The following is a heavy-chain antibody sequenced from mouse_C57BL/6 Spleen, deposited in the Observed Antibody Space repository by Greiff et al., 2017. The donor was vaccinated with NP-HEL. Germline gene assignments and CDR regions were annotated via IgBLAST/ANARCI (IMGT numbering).Heavy chain of an antibody. CDR2: IYPGNSDT. CDR3: TRSGGTGRINYAMDY. D-gene: IGHD2-4*01. CDR1: GYTFTSYW. V-gene: IGHV1-5*01. Sequence: EVMLQQSGTVLARPGASVKMSCKTSGYTFTSYWMHWVKQRPGQGLEWIGAIYPGNSDTSYNQKFKGKAKLTAVTSASTAYMELSSLTNEDSAVYYCTRSGGTGRINYAMDYWGQGTSVTVSS. J-gene: IGHJ4*01.